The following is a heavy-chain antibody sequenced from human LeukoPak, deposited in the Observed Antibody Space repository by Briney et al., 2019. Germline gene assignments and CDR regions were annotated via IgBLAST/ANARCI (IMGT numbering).Heavy chain of an antibody. CDR3: ARDPTDSSGYYFDY. CDR2: INHSGST. D-gene: IGHD3-22*01. Sequence: SETLSLTCAVYGGSFSGYYWSWIRQPPGKGLEWIGEINHSGSTNYNPSLKSRVTISVDKSKNQFSLKLSSVTAADTAVYYCARDPTDSSGYYFDYWGQGTLVTVSS. CDR1: GGSFSGYY. J-gene: IGHJ4*02. V-gene: IGHV4-34*01.